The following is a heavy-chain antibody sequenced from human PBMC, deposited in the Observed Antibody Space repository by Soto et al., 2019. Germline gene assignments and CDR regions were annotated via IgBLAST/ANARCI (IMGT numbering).Heavy chain of an antibody. D-gene: IGHD3-22*01. J-gene: IGHJ6*02. V-gene: IGHV4-31*03. CDR1: GGSISSGGYY. CDR3: ARIGSGDSSGYFDYYYGMDV. CDR2: IYYSGST. Sequence: SETLSVTCTVSGGSISSGGYYWSWIRQHPGKGLEWIGYIYYSGSTYYNPSLKSRVTISVDTSKNQFSLKLSSVTAADTAVYYCARIGSGDSSGYFDYYYGMDVWGQGTTVTVSS.